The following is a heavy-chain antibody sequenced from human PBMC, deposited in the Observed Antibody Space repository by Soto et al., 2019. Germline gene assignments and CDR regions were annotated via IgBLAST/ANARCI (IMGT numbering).Heavy chain of an antibody. CDR3: ARIGDSGSWYRVDT. V-gene: IGHV4-61*01. Sequence: PSETLSLTCTVSGGSVNIGSFYWSWIRQPPGKGLEWIGHMYYTGSTNYNPSHTRRVTLSSGTSKNHFSLKVSSVTAADTSVYYCARIGDSGSWYRVDTWGQGTLVTVSS. CDR1: GGSVNIGSFY. J-gene: IGHJ5*02. CDR2: MYYTGST. D-gene: IGHD6-13*01.